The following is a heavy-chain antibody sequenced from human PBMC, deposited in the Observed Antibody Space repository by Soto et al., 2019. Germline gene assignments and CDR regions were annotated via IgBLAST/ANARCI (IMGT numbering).Heavy chain of an antibody. D-gene: IGHD4-17*01. CDR3: ARRRPGYADYIFHY. Sequence: PGESLKISCKGSGYSFTSFWISWVRQMPGKGLEWLGRIDPSDSRTNYNPSFHGHVTISADRSTSTAFLQWSSLEASDTAMYYCARRRPGYADYIFHYWGQGTLVTVSS. CDR1: GYSFTSFW. V-gene: IGHV5-10-1*01. CDR2: IDPSDSRT. J-gene: IGHJ4*02.